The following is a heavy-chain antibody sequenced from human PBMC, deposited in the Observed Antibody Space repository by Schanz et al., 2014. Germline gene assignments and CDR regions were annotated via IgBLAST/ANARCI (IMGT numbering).Heavy chain of an antibody. D-gene: IGHD4-17*01. CDR1: GYAFTTYG. CDR2: IISILGIP. J-gene: IGHJ4*02. V-gene: IGHV1-69*04. CDR3: ARGYGDSPTDF. Sequence: QVQLVQSGAEVKKPGASVRVSCKVSGYAFTTYGISWVRQAPGQGPEWMGRIISILGIPNYAQKFQGRVTFTADKSTSTAYMELTSLRSEDTAVYYCARGYGDSPTDFWGQGTLXTVSS.